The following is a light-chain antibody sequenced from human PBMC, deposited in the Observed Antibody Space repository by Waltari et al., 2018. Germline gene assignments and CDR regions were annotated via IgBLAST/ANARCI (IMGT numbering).Light chain of an antibody. J-gene: IGKJ2*01. CDR1: QSLVYSNGNTY. V-gene: IGKV2-24*01. CDR3: MQATHLRT. Sequence: IVLTQTPLSSPVTLGQPASISCRSSQSLVYSNGNTYLSWLHQRPGQPPRLLIWEVSKRVSGVPDRFRGSGAGTDFTLEISRMEPEDVGVYYCMQATHLRTFGQGTKLEIK. CDR2: EVS.